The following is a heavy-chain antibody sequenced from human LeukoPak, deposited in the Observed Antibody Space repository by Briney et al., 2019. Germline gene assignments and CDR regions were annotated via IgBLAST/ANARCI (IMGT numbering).Heavy chain of an antibody. J-gene: IGHJ4*02. CDR3: ARDSGTSLDK. CDR1: GYTFTAYG. V-gene: IGHV1-18*01. CDR2: ISTYSTNT. D-gene: IGHD1-26*01. Sequence: GASVKVSCKASGYTFTAYGISWVRQAPGQGLEWMGWISTYSTNTNNAQKLQGRVTMTTDTSANTAYMELRSLRSDDTAVYYCARDSGTSLDKWGQGTLVTVSS.